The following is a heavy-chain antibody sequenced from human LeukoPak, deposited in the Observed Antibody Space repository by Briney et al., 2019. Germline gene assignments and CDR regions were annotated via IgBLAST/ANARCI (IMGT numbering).Heavy chain of an antibody. V-gene: IGHV4-59*08. CDR1: GGSISSYY. J-gene: IGHJ4*02. CDR3: ARRDDFWSGYRY. CDR2: IYYSGST. D-gene: IGHD3-3*01. Sequence: SETLSLTCTGSGGSISSYYWSWIRQPPGKGLEWIGYIYYSGSTNYNPSLKSRVTISVDTSKNQFSLKLSSVTAADTAVYYCARRDDFWSGYRYWGQGTLVTVSS.